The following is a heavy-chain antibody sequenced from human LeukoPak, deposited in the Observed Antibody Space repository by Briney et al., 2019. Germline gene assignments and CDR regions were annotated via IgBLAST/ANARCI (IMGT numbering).Heavy chain of an antibody. CDR1: GFTLNNYA. CDR2: IYNSGGST. V-gene: IGHV3-23*01. CDR3: ARKYSGTNPFDY. J-gene: IGHJ4*02. D-gene: IGHD1-26*01. Sequence: GGSLRLSCAASGFTLNNYAMSWVRQAPGKGLEWVSIIYNSGGSTYYADSVKGRFTISRDLSKNTLYLQMNSLRAEDTALYYCARKYSGTNPFDYWGQGTLVTVSS.